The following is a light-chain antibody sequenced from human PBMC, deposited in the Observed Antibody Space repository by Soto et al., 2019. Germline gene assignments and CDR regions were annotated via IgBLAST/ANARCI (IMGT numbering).Light chain of an antibody. CDR1: MRDVGGYNL. CDR2: EVR. CDR3: SSFTSKSSLI. J-gene: IGLJ2*01. V-gene: IGLV2-14*01. Sequence: LTQPASVSGSPGQSITISCAGTMRDVGGYNLVSWYQQHPGRAPQLILYEVRNRPSGISFRFSGSKSGNTASLTISGLQAEDEADYYCSSFTSKSSLIFGGGTKVTVL.